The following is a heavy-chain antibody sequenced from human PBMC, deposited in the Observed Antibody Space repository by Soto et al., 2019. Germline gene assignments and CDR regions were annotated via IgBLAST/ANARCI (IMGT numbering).Heavy chain of an antibody. J-gene: IGHJ5*02. CDR2: IYYSGST. CDR3: ARVFSDSSSFFDP. D-gene: IGHD6-13*01. Sequence: SETLSLTCTVSGGSISSGGYYWSWIRQHPGKGLEWIGYIYYSGSTYYNPSLKIRVTISVDTSKNQFSLKLSSVTAADTAVYYCARVFSDSSSFFDPWGQGTLVTVSS. CDR1: GGSISSGGYY. V-gene: IGHV4-31*03.